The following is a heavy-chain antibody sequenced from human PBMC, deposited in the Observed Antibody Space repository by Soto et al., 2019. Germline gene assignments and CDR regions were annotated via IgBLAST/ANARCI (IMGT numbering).Heavy chain of an antibody. D-gene: IGHD3-10*01. V-gene: IGHV4-34*01. CDR1: GGSFSGYY. CDR3: ARGYGRNSDH. CDR2: INHSGST. Sequence: PSETLSLTCAVFGGSFSGYYWNWIRQPPGKGLEWIGEINHSGSTNYNPSLKSRVTISVDTSKNQLSLKLSSVAAADTAVYYCARGYGRNSDHWGQGTLVTVSS. J-gene: IGHJ4*02.